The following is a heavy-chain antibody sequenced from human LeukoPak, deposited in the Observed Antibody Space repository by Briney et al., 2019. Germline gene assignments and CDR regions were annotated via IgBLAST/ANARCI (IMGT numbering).Heavy chain of an antibody. CDR2: ISAYYGTT. CDR1: GNSFISFA. Sequence: SGNSFISFAISWVRQAPGQGLEWMGWISAYYGTTNYAQKFKGRVTMTTDTSTSTVYMELRSLRSDDTAVFYCARDAREVLLWFGEFFPWGQGTLVTVSS. V-gene: IGHV1-18*01. J-gene: IGHJ5*02. CDR3: ARDAREVLLWFGEFFP. D-gene: IGHD3-10*01.